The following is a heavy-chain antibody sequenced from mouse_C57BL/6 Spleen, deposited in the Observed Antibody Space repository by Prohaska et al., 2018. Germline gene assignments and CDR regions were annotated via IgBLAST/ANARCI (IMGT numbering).Heavy chain of an antibody. Sequence: KASGYTFTTYGMSWVKQAPGKGLKWMGWINTYSGVPTYADDFKGRFAFSLETSAGTAYLQINNLKNEDTATYFCARGYYDYDMGFAYWGQGTLVTVSA. D-gene: IGHD2-4*01. J-gene: IGHJ3*01. V-gene: IGHV9-3*01. CDR3: ARGYYDYDMGFAY. CDR1: GYTFTTYG. CDR2: INTYSGVP.